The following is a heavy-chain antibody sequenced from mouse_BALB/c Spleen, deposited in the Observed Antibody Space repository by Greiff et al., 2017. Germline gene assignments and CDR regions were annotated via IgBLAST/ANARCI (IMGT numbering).Heavy chain of an antibody. CDR3: ARALLRLGYYFDD. D-gene: IGHD1-2*01. CDR1: GYTFTSYW. Sequence: QVQLKQSGAELVKPGAPVKLSCKASGYTFTSYWMNWVKQRPGRGLEWIGRIDPSDSETHYNQKFKDKATLTVDKSSSTAYIQLSSLTSEDSAVYYCARALLRLGYYFDDWGQGTTLTVSS. J-gene: IGHJ2*01. CDR2: IDPSDSET. V-gene: IGHV1-69*02.